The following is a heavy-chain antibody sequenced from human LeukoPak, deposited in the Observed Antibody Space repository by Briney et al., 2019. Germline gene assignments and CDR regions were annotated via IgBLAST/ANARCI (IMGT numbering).Heavy chain of an antibody. CDR3: ARLGSYSFLFDY. CDR2: ISAYNGNT. CDR1: GYTFTSYG. Sequence: ASVKVSCKASGYTFTSYGISWVRQAPGQGLEWMGWISAYNGNTNYAQKLQGRVTMTRDTSISTAYMELSRLRSDDTAVYYCARLGSYSFLFDYWGQGTLVTVSS. J-gene: IGHJ4*02. D-gene: IGHD3-10*01. V-gene: IGHV1-18*01.